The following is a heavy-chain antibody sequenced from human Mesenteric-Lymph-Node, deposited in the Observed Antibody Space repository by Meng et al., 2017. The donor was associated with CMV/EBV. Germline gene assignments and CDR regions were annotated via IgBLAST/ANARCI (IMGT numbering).Heavy chain of an antibody. CDR2: IYYSGST. CDR3: ARDRRELHYYYYGMDV. Sequence: SETLSLTCTVSGGSISSGDYYWSWIRQPPGKGLEWIGYIYYSGSTYYNPSLKSRVTISVDTSKNQFSLKLSSVTAADTAVYYCARDRRELHYYYYGMDVWGQGTTVTVSS. J-gene: IGHJ6*02. V-gene: IGHV4-30-4*08. CDR1: GGSISSGDYY. D-gene: IGHD1-7*01.